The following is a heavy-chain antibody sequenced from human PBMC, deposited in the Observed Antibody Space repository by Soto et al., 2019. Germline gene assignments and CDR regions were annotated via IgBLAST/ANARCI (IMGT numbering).Heavy chain of an antibody. D-gene: IGHD6-6*01. CDR2: ISYSGTS. CDR1: GFSIFINY. V-gene: IGHV4-59*01. J-gene: IGHJ5*02. Sequence: TLSLTCNVSGFSIFINYWGWIRQPPGKGLEWIGYISYSGTSIYNPSLKSRVTISVDTSKNQFSLKMTSVTAADTAVYFCAREGSEQLGSVDLWGLGTLVTVSS. CDR3: AREGSEQLGSVDL.